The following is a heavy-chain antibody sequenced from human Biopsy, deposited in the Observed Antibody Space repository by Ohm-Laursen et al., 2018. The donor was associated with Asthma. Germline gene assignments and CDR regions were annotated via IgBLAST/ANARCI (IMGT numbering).Heavy chain of an antibody. D-gene: IGHD5-12*01. Sequence: SVKVSCKASGYTFNSVAVMWVRQAPGQGLEWMGWINTNSGTPTYVQGFSGRFVFSLDPSVTTAYLQIDSLRPEDTGVYYCTRAGSTFVADYWGQGTLVTVSS. CDR2: INTNSGTP. CDR1: GYTFNSVA. V-gene: IGHV7-4-1*01. CDR3: TRAGSTFVADY. J-gene: IGHJ4*01.